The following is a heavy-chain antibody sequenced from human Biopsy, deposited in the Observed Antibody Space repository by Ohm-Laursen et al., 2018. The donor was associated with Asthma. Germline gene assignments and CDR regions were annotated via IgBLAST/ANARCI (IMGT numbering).Heavy chain of an antibody. V-gene: IGHV3-15*01. CDR1: GFTFSNAW. CDR3: TTDHLVQGVIDVDY. Sequence: GSLRLSCTASGFTFSNAWMSWVRQAPGKGLEWVGRIKSKTDGGTTDYAAPVKGRFTISRDDSKNTLYLQMNSLKTEDTAVYYCTTDHLVQGVIDVDYWGQGTLVTVSS. D-gene: IGHD3-10*01. J-gene: IGHJ4*02. CDR2: IKSKTDGGTT.